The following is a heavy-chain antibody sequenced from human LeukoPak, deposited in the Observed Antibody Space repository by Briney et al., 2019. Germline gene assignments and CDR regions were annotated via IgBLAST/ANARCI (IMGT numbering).Heavy chain of an antibody. Sequence: SETLSLTCAVYGGSFSGYYWSWIRQPPGKGLEWIGEINHSGSTNYNPSLKSRVTISVDTSKNQFSLKLSSVTAADTAVYYCARAPLVVPAAPQGGGPYNWLDPWGQGTLVTVSS. CDR2: INHSGST. CDR1: GGSFSGYY. V-gene: IGHV4-34*01. D-gene: IGHD2-2*01. CDR3: ARAPLVVPAAPQGGGPYNWLDP. J-gene: IGHJ5*02.